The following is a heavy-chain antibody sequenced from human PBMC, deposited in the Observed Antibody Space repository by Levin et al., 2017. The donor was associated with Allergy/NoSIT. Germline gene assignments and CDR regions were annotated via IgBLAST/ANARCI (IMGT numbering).Heavy chain of an antibody. Sequence: KAGGSLRLSCAASGFTFSEHYINWVRQAPGKGLEWVSYISGSTSYSDYADSVKGRFTISRDNANDSVFLQMNSLSAEDTAIYYCARGGFPPQRPPTDYHGMDVWGQGTTVTVSS. J-gene: IGHJ6*02. CDR2: ISGSTSYS. V-gene: IGHV3-11*05. CDR1: GFTFSEHY. CDR3: ARGGFPPQRPPTDYHGMDV. D-gene: IGHD3-22*01.